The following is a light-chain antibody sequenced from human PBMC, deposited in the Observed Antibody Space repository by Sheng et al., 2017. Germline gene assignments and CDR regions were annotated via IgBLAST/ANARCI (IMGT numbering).Light chain of an antibody. CDR2: GAS. J-gene: IGKJ5*01. Sequence: EIMVTQFPATLSVSPGERATLSCRASQNVRSNLAWYQQKAGQAPRLLIYGASSRATGISASFSGSGSGTEFTLTITSLQSEDFVVYYCQQYHTWPISFGQGTRLDIK. CDR1: QNVRSN. CDR3: QQYHTWPIS. V-gene: IGKV3D-15*01.